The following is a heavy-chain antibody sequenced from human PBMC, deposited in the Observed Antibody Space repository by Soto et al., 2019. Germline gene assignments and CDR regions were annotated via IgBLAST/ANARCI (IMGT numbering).Heavy chain of an antibody. J-gene: IGHJ5*01. CDR2: VHHSGTT. CDR3: ATPPNYNWNDAGWFDS. Sequence: VHLQESGPGLVKPSGTLSLTCAVSGGSISSSHWWSWVRQPPGKGLEWIGEVHHSGTTNCNSSLKSRVNISVDMSKNQFSLKLTSVTVADTAMYYCATPPNYNWNDAGWFDSWGQGTLVTVSS. V-gene: IGHV4-4*02. CDR1: GGSISSSHW. D-gene: IGHD1-20*01.